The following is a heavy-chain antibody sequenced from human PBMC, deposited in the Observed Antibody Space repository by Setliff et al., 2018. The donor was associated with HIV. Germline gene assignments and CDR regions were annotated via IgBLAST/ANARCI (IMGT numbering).Heavy chain of an antibody. CDR1: GYSMSSGYY. Sequence: SETLSLTCGVSGYSMSSGYYWGWIRQPPGKGLEWIGNVYHTGSTYYNPSLKSRVTISVDTAKNQFSLKLSSVTAADTAVYFCARDDYANTDLDFWGPGTLVTVSS. CDR2: VYHTGST. V-gene: IGHV4-38-2*02. D-gene: IGHD4-17*01. CDR3: ARDDYANTDLDF. J-gene: IGHJ4*02.